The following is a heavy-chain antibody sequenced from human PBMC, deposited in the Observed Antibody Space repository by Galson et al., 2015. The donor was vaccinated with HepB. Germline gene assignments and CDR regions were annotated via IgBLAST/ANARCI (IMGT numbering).Heavy chain of an antibody. Sequence: LSLTCDVSGGSVVSGTYYWSWIRQPPGKGLEWIGYVYYNGNTNYNPSLQSRLTMSVDTSKNQFSLNLTSVAAADTATYYCARERALGKDAIDIWGQGTVVIASS. CDR2: VYYNGNT. J-gene: IGHJ3*02. CDR1: GGSVVSGTYY. V-gene: IGHV4-61*01. D-gene: IGHD1-1*01. CDR3: ARERALGKDAIDI.